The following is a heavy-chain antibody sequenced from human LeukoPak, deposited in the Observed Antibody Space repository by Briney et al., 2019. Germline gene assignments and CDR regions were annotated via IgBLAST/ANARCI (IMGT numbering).Heavy chain of an antibody. CDR3: AIGRYMDV. Sequence: SETLSLTCAVYGGSFSGYYWSWIRQPPGKGLEWIGEINHSGSTNYNPSVKSRVTISVDTSKNQFSLKLSSVTAADTAVYYCAIGRYMDVWGKGTTVTVSS. V-gene: IGHV4-34*01. J-gene: IGHJ6*03. CDR1: GGSFSGYY. CDR2: INHSGST.